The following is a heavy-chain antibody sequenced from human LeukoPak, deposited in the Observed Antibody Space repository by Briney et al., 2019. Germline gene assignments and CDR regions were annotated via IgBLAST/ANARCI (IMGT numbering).Heavy chain of an antibody. Sequence: SETLSLTCTVSGGSISSSSYYWGWLRQPRGKGLEWIGSIYYSGSTYYNPSLKSRVTISVNMSKDQSSRKLSFVTAAHTAVYYCASHWARGRGGIVQALLPLGFDDWGQGTLVTVSS. D-gene: IGHD1-26*01. CDR3: ASHWARGRGGIVQALLPLGFDD. CDR2: IYYSGST. V-gene: IGHV4-39*01. CDR1: GGSISSSSYY. J-gene: IGHJ4*02.